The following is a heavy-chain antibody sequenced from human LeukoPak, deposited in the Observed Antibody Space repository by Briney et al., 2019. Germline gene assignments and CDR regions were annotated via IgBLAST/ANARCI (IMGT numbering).Heavy chain of an antibody. D-gene: IGHD6-19*01. CDR3: ARRHAVAGSFDY. CDR2: IKHDGSEK. CDR1: GFTFSNHW. V-gene: IGHV3-7*01. J-gene: IGHJ4*02. Sequence: GGSLRLSCAASGFTFSNHWMTWVRQAPGKGLEWVANIKHDGSEKYYVDSVKGRFTISRDNAETSLFLQMNNLRAEDTAVYYCARRHAVAGSFDYWGQGTLVTVSS.